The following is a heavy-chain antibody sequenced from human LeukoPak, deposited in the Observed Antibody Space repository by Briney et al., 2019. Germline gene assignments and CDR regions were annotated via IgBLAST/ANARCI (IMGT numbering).Heavy chain of an antibody. D-gene: IGHD1-26*01. CDR1: GYTFTSYG. CDR3: ARAGDWEPLRSLFGWFDP. Sequence: ASVKVSCKASGYTFTSYGISWVRQAPGQGLEWMGWISAYNGNTNYAQKLQGRVTMTTDTSTSTAYMELRSPRSDDTAVYYCARAGDWEPLRSLFGWFDPWGQGTLVTVSS. CDR2: ISAYNGNT. J-gene: IGHJ5*02. V-gene: IGHV1-18*01.